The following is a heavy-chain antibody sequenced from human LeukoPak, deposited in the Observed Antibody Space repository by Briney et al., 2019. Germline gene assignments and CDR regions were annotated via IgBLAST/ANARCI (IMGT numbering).Heavy chain of an antibody. CDR3: ARSRAVAADLDY. D-gene: IGHD6-19*01. CDR1: GFTFSNYA. V-gene: IGHV3-30-3*01. CDR2: ISYDGSNK. J-gene: IGHJ4*02. Sequence: GRSLRLSCAASGFTFSNYAMHWVRQAPGKGLEWVAVISYDGSNKYYADSVKGRFTISRDNSKNTLYLQMNSLRAEDTAAYYCARSRAVAADLDYWGQGTLVTVSS.